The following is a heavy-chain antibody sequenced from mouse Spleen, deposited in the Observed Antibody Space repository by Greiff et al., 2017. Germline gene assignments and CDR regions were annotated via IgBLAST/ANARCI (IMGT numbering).Heavy chain of an antibody. D-gene: IGHD2-2*01. Sequence: EVQLQQSGPELVKPGASVKMSCKASGYTFTSYVMHWVKQKPGQGLEWIGYINPYNDGTKYNEKFKGKATLTSDKSSSTAYMELSSLTSEDSAVYYCARARGYDSYYFDYWGQGTTLTVSS. CDR2: INPYNDGT. CDR1: GYTFTSYV. V-gene: IGHV1-14*01. J-gene: IGHJ2*01. CDR3: ARARGYDSYYFDY.